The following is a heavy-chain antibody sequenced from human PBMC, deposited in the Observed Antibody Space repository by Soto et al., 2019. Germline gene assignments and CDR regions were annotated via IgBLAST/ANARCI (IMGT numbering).Heavy chain of an antibody. D-gene: IGHD6-13*01. CDR2: IHTTDGT. V-gene: IGHV4-4*07. Sequence: SETLSLTCTVSGGSISSYYWIWIRQPAGKGMEWIGRIHTTDGTNYNPSLKSRVTMSIDTSNNQFSLKLSSLTAADTAVYYCARALSSAAGLYFDFWGQGTLVTVSS. J-gene: IGHJ4*02. CDR3: ARALSSAAGLYFDF. CDR1: GGSISSYY.